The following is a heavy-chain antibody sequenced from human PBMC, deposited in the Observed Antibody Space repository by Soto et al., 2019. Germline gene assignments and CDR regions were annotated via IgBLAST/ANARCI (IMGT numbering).Heavy chain of an antibody. CDR1: VITFGSRA. CDR2: ITDNGGDS. CDR3: VRGAQDSYPASRLFEF. V-gene: IGHV3-23*01. Sequence: PVGSLRLSCVASVITFGSRAMSCVRHSPGEGLGWVSTITDNGGDSKYADSVRGRFTISRDNSKKILYLQMSNLRAEDSAVYYCVRGAQDSYPASRLFEFWGRGTLVTVS. D-gene: IGHD2-15*01. J-gene: IGHJ4*02.